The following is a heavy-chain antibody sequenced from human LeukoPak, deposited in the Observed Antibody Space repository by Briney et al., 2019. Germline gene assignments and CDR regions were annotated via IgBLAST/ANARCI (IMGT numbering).Heavy chain of an antibody. Sequence: KASETLSLTCTVSGGSISSGDYYWSWIRQPPGKGLEWIGYIYYSGSTYYNPSLKSRVTISVDTSKNQFSLKLSSVTAADTAVYYCATGLTGNPLDYWGQGTLVTVSS. CDR2: IYYSGST. J-gene: IGHJ4*02. CDR1: GGSISSGDYY. D-gene: IGHD1-20*01. CDR3: ATGLTGNPLDY. V-gene: IGHV4-30-4*08.